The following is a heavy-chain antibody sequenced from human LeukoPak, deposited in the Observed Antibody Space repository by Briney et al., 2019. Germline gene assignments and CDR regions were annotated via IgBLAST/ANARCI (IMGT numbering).Heavy chain of an antibody. J-gene: IGHJ5*02. CDR1: GFTFSSYW. CDR2: INSDGSST. CDR3: AKDPSNYPYNWFDP. V-gene: IGHV3-74*01. Sequence: GGSLRLSCAASGFTFSSYWMHWVRHAPGKGLVWVSRINSDGSSTSYADSVKGRFTISRDNAKNTLYLQMNSLRAEDTAVYYCAKDPSNYPYNWFDPWGQGTLVTVSS. D-gene: IGHD4-11*01.